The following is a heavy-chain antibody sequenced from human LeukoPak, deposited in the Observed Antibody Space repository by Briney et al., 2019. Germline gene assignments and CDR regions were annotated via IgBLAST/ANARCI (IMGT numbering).Heavy chain of an antibody. CDR1: GYSFTSYW. CDR3: AITPGYCSGGSCYSRFEY. J-gene: IGHJ4*02. Sequence: GESLKISCKGSGYSFTSYWIGWVRQMPGKGLEWMAIIYPGDSDTRYSPSFQGQVTISADKSISTAYLQWSSLKASDTAICYCAITPGYCSGGSCYSRFEYWGQGTLVTVSS. D-gene: IGHD2-15*01. CDR2: IYPGDSDT. V-gene: IGHV5-51*01.